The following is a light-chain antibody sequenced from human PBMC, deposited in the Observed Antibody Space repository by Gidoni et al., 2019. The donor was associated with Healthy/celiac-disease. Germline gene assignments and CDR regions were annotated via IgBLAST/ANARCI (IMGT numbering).Light chain of an antibody. CDR2: KAS. Sequence: DIPMTPSPSTLSASVGDRVTITCRASQSISSWLAWYQQKPGKAPKLLIYKASSLESGVPSRFSGSGSGTEFTLTISSLQPDEFATYYCQQYNSYPLTFGGGTKVEIK. CDR1: QSISSW. J-gene: IGKJ4*01. CDR3: QQYNSYPLT. V-gene: IGKV1-5*03.